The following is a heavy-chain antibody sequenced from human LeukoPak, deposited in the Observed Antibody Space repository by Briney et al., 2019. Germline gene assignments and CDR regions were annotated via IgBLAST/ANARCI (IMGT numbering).Heavy chain of an antibody. J-gene: IGHJ4*02. Sequence: ASVTVSCTVSGYTLTELSMHWVRQAPGKGLERMGGFDPEDGETIYAQKFQGRVTMTEDTSTDTDYMELSRLRCEDTVVYYCAAGNGGSYSLFDYWGQGTLVTVSS. D-gene: IGHD1-26*01. CDR2: FDPEDGET. CDR3: AAGNGGSYSLFDY. CDR1: GYTLTELS. V-gene: IGHV1-24*01.